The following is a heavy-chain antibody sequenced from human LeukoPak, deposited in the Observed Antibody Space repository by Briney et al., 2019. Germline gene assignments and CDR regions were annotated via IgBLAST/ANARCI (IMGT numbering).Heavy chain of an antibody. CDR2: IYYSGST. CDR1: GGSISSSSYY. Sequence: SVTLSLTCTVSGGSISSSSYYWGWIRQPPGKGLEWIGSIYYSGSTYYNPSLKSRVTISVDTSKNQFSLKLSSVTAADTAVYYCARGWAGNDAFDIWGQGTMVTVSS. J-gene: IGHJ3*02. V-gene: IGHV4-39*01. CDR3: ARGWAGNDAFDI. D-gene: IGHD1-1*01.